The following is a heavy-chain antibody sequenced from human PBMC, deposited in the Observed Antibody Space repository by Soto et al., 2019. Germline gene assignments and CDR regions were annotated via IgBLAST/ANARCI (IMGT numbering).Heavy chain of an antibody. V-gene: IGHV6-1*01. CDR3: ARLLAGVDYGMDV. D-gene: IGHD1-26*01. CDR2: TYYRSKWYY. J-gene: IGHJ6*02. CDR1: GDNVSSNSAA. Sequence: SQTLSLTCAISGDNVSSNSAAWNWIRQSPSRGLEWLGRTYYRSKWYYDYATSVKSRITINADTSKNQFSLQLNSVTPEDTAVYCCARLLAGVDYGMDVWGRGTTVTVSS.